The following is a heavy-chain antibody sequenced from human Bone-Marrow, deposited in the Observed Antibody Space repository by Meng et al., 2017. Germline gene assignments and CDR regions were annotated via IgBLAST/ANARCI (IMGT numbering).Heavy chain of an antibody. J-gene: IGHJ4*02. CDR1: GFTFSSYA. D-gene: IGHD2-15*01. CDR3: ARDRGGIDY. CDR2: ISYDGSNK. Sequence: QVQLVASGGGVVQPGRSLRLSCAASGFTFSSYAMHWVRQAPGKGLEWVAVISYDGSNKYYADSVKGRFTISRDNSKNTLYLQMNSLRAEDTVVYYCARDRGGIDYWGQGTLVTVSS. V-gene: IGHV3-30*01.